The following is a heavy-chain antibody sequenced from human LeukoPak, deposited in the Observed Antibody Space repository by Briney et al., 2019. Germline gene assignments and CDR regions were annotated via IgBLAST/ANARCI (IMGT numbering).Heavy chain of an antibody. CDR1: GYTFTSYD. V-gene: IGHV1-8*01. J-gene: IGHJ4*02. CDR2: MNPNSGNT. Sequence: ASVKVSCKASGYTFTSYDISWVRQATGHGLEWMGWMNPNSGNTGYAQKFQGRVTMTRNTSISTAYMELSSLRSEDTAVYYCARGIGSTTVTTLEYYFDYWGQGTLVTVSS. D-gene: IGHD4-17*01. CDR3: ARGIGSTTVTTLEYYFDY.